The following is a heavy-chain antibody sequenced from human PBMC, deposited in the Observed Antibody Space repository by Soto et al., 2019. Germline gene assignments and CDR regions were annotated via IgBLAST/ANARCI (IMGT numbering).Heavy chain of an antibody. CDR3: AGDPYSGSYLGGYNWFDP. CDR1: GYSISSGYY. CDR2: IYHSGST. D-gene: IGHD1-26*01. V-gene: IGHV4-38-2*02. Sequence: PSETVSLTCAVSGYSISSGYYWGWIRQPPGKGLEWIGSIYHSGSTYSNPSLKSRVTISVDTSKNQFSLKLSSVTAADTAVYYCAGDPYSGSYLGGYNWFDPWGQGTLVTVS. J-gene: IGHJ5*02.